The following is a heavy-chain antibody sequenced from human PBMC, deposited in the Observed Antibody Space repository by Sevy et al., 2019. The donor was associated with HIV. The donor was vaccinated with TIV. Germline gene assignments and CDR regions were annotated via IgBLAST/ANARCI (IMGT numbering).Heavy chain of an antibody. Sequence: GSLRLSCAASGFTFSTYAMHWVRQAPGKGLEWVAIISSDGNNKFYADSVKGLFTISRDNSKTTLYLQMNSLRAEDTAIYYCAKPLYFYDGNGYYLDYWGQGTLVTVSS. CDR3: AKPLYFYDGNGYYLDY. V-gene: IGHV3-30*18. CDR1: GFTFSTYA. D-gene: IGHD3-22*01. J-gene: IGHJ4*02. CDR2: ISSDGNNK.